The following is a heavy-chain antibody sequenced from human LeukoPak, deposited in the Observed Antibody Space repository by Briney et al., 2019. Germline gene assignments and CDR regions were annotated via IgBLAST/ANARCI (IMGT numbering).Heavy chain of an antibody. CDR2: IYYSGST. V-gene: IGHV4-59*01. CDR1: GGSISSYY. CDR3: ARVRGSRGWYLMLGFDY. D-gene: IGHD6-19*01. J-gene: IGHJ4*02. Sequence: PSETLSLTCTVSGGSISSYYWSWIRQPPGKGLEWIGYIYYSGSTNYNPSLKSRVTISVDTSKNQFSLKLSSVTAADTAVYSCARVRGSRGWYLMLGFDYWGQEPLVTVPS.